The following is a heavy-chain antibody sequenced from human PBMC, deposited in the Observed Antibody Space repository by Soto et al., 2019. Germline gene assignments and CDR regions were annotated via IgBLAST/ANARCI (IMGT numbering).Heavy chain of an antibody. D-gene: IGHD6-25*01. V-gene: IGHV1-69*13. Sequence: ASVKVSCKASGGTFSSYAISWVRQAPGQGLEWMGGIIPIFGTANYAQKFQGRVTITADESTSTAYMELSSLRSEDTAVYYCAREWRSSAPPSLYYYYGMDVWGQGTTVTVSS. CDR3: AREWRSSAPPSLYYYYGMDV. CDR1: GGTFSSYA. J-gene: IGHJ6*02. CDR2: IIPIFGTA.